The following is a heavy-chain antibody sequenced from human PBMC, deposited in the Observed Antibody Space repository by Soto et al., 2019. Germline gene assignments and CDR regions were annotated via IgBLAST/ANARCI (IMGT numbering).Heavy chain of an antibody. D-gene: IGHD1-26*01. J-gene: IGHJ4*02. CDR2: IIPIFGTA. CDR1: GGTFSSYA. V-gene: IGHV1-69*06. CDR3: ASHDSGRYYYGPFDY. Sequence: GASVKVSCKASGGTFSSYAISWVRQAPGQGLEWMGGIIPIFGTANYAQKFQGRVTITADKSTSTAYMELSSLRSEDTAVYYCASHDSGRYYYGPFDYWGQGTLVTVSS.